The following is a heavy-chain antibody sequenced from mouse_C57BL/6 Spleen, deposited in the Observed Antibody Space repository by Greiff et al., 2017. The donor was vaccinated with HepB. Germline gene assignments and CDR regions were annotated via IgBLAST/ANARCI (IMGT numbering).Heavy chain of an antibody. CDR1: GYTFTSYW. CDR3: ARGAGTLYAMDY. D-gene: IGHD4-1*01. CDR2: IDPSDSYT. J-gene: IGHJ4*01. Sequence: QVQLQQPGAELVKPGASVKLSCKASGYTFTSYWMQWVKQRPGQGLEWIGEIDPSDSYTNYNQKFKGKATLTVDTSSSTAYMQLSSLTSEDSAVYYCARGAGTLYAMDYWGQGTSVTVSS. V-gene: IGHV1-50*01.